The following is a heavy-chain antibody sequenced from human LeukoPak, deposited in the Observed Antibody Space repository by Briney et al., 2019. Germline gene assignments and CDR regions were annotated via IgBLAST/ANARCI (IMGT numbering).Heavy chain of an antibody. CDR1: GYTFTSYG. CDR3: ARGCRLGGGSCYDDY. D-gene: IGHD2-15*01. CDR2: MSAYNGNT. Sequence: GASVKVSCKASGYTFTSYGISWVRPARGQGREWMGWMSAYNGNTNYPQKLQGRVTMTTDTSTSTAYMEVRSLRSDNTAVYYCARGCRLGGGSCYDDYWGQGTLVIVSS. V-gene: IGHV1-18*01. J-gene: IGHJ4*02.